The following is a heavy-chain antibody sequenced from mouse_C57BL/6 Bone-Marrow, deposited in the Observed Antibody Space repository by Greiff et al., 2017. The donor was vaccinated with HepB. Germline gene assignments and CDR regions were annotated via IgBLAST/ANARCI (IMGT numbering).Heavy chain of an antibody. D-gene: IGHD2-1*01. J-gene: IGHJ4*01. CDR2: ISSGSSTI. V-gene: IGHV5-17*01. Sequence: EVKLMESGGGLVKPGGSLKLSCAASGFTFSDYGMHWVRQAPEKGLEWVAYISSGSSTIYYADTVKGRFTISRDNAKNTLFLQMTSLRSEDTAMYYCARGDGNYPYYYAMDYWGQGTSVTVSS. CDR1: GFTFSDYG. CDR3: ARGDGNYPYYYAMDY.